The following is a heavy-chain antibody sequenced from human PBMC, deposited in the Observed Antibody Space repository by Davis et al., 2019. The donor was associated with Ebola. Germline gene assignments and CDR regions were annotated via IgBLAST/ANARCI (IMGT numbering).Heavy chain of an antibody. J-gene: IGHJ4*02. CDR2: IYYSGST. CDR3: ARDRYGYNSRGYFDY. CDR1: GGSISSGGYY. D-gene: IGHD5-24*01. Sequence: PSETLSLTCTVSGGSISSGGYYWSWIRQHPGKGLEWIGYIYYSGSTYYNPSLKSRVTISVDTSKNQFSLKLSSVTAADTAVYYCARDRYGYNSRGYFDYWGQGTLVTVSS. V-gene: IGHV4-31*03.